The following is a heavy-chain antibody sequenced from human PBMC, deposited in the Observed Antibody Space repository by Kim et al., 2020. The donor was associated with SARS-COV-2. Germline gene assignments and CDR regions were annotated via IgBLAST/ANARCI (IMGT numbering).Heavy chain of an antibody. V-gene: IGHV4-39*01. D-gene: IGHD4-17*01. J-gene: IGHJ5*02. CDR1: GGSISSSSYY. Sequence: SETLSLTCTVSGGSISSSSYYWGWIHQPPGKGLEWIGSIYYSGSTYYNPSLKSRVTISVDTSKNQFSLKLSPVTAADTAVYYCARQRPDYGDYGWFDPWGQGTLVTVSS. CDR3: ARQRPDYGDYGWFDP. CDR2: IYYSGST.